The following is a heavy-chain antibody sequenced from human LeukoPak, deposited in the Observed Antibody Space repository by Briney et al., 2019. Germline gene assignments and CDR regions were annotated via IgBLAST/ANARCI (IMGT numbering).Heavy chain of an antibody. D-gene: IGHD5-12*01. Sequence: KPSETLSLTCAVYGGSFSGYYWSWIRQPPGKGLEWIGEINHSGSTNYNPSLKSRVTISVDTSKNQFSLKLSSVTAADPAVYYCARGRWWLRSWYFDYWGQGTLVTVSS. V-gene: IGHV4-34*01. J-gene: IGHJ4*02. CDR3: ARGRWWLRSWYFDY. CDR2: INHSGST. CDR1: GGSFSGYY.